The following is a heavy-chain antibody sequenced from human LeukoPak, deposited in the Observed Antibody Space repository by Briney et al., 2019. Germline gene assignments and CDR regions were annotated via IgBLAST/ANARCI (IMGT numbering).Heavy chain of an antibody. D-gene: IGHD3-22*01. CDR2: IYYSGST. CDR1: GGSISSGDYY. V-gene: IGHV4-30-4*02. Sequence: PSETLSLTCTVSGGSISSGDYYWSWIRQPPGKGLEWIGYIYYSGSTYYNPSLKSRVTISVDTSKNQFSLKLSSVTAADTAVYYCARDHRGFKVTMMDGMDVWGQGTTVTVSS. CDR3: ARDHRGFKVTMMDGMDV. J-gene: IGHJ6*02.